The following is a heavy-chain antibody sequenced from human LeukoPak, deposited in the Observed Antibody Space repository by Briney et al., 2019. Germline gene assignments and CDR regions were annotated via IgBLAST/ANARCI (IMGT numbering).Heavy chain of an antibody. CDR3: ANRITVVRGAKPNNWFDP. J-gene: IGHJ5*02. V-gene: IGHV1-69*13. D-gene: IGHD3-10*01. CDR2: IIPIFGTA. CDR1: GGTFSSYA. Sequence: ASVKVSCKASGGTFSSYAISWVRQAPGQGLEWMGGIIPIFGTANYAQKFLGRVTITADESTSTAYMELSSLRSEDTAVYYCANRITVVRGAKPNNWFDPWGQGTLVTVSS.